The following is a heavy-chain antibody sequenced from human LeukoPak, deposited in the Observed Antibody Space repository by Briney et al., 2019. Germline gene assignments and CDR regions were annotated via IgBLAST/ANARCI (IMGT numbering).Heavy chain of an antibody. D-gene: IGHD6-19*01. CDR3: AKALAGYSSGWYTAYAFDI. CDR1: GFTFSTYS. J-gene: IGHJ3*02. V-gene: IGHV3-48*01. Sequence: GGSLRLSCAASGFTFSTYSMNWVRQAPGKGLEWVSYISSSSFTIHYADSVKGRFTISRDNAKNSLYLQMNSLRAEDTAVYYCAKALAGYSSGWYTAYAFDIWGQGTMVTVSS. CDR2: ISSSSFTI.